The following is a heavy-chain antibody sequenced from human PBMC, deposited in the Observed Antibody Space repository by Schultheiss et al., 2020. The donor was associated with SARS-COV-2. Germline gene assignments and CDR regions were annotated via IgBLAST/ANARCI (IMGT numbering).Heavy chain of an antibody. J-gene: IGHJ6*02. CDR2: IYSGGST. CDR3: ARDYCSSISCYGYV. Sequence: GGSLRLSCAASGFTVSSNYMSWVRQAPGKGLEWVSVIYSGGSTYYADSVKGRFTISRDNSKNTLYLQMNSLRAEDTAVYYCARDYCSSISCYGYVWGQGTTVTVSS. CDR1: GFTVSSNY. D-gene: IGHD2-2*01. V-gene: IGHV3-53*01.